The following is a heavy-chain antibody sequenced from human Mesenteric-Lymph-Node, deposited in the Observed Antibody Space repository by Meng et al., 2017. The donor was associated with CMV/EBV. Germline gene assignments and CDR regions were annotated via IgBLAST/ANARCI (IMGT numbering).Heavy chain of an antibody. J-gene: IGHJ4*02. CDR1: GASLTGDSYH. Sequence: TVSGASLTGDSYHGTWSRQPPVKGLEWIGYISNSGNTQYNPALNSQLTISADTSKNQFSLRLWSVTTADTAVYYCSRGRWFGELAFDSWGQGALVTVSS. V-gene: IGHV4-61*01. CDR2: ISNSGNT. CDR3: SRGRWFGELAFDS. D-gene: IGHD3-10*01.